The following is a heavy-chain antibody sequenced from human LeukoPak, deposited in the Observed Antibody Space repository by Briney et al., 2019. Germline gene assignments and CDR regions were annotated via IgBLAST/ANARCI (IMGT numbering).Heavy chain of an antibody. D-gene: IGHD1-14*01. CDR1: GGSFSGYY. CDR2: INHSGST. Sequence: SETLSLTCAVYGGSFSGYYWSWIRQPPGKGLEWIGEINHSGSTNYNPSLKSRVTISVDTSKNQFSLKLSSVTAADTAVYYWARRLGMYRLDYWGQGTLVTVSS. J-gene: IGHJ4*02. CDR3: ARRLGMYRLDY. V-gene: IGHV4-34*01.